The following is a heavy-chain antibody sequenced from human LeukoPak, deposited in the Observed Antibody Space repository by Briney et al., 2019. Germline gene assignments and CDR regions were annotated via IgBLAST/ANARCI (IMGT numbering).Heavy chain of an antibody. CDR2: IYYSGST. Sequence: SETLSLTCTVSGGSISSYYWGWIRQPPGKGLEWIGSIYYSGSTYYNPSLKSRVTISVDTSKNQFSLKLSSVTAADTAVYYCARFRYCSSTSCYLAFDIWGQGTMVTVSS. V-gene: IGHV4-39*07. D-gene: IGHD2-2*01. J-gene: IGHJ3*02. CDR3: ARFRYCSSTSCYLAFDI. CDR1: GGSISSYY.